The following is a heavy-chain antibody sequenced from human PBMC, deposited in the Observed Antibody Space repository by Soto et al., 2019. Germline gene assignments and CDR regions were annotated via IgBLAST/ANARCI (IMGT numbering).Heavy chain of an antibody. CDR1: GYTFTGYY. J-gene: IGHJ6*02. V-gene: IGHV1-2*02. CDR3: ARAVYCTTGVSYDYYYGMDV. CDR2: INPNSGGT. D-gene: IGHD2-8*01. Sequence: QVQLVQSGAEVKKPGASVKVSCKASGYTFTGYYMHWVRQAPGQGLEWMGWINPNSGGTNYAQKVQGRVSRTRDTCIRTPYIELSRLRSDDTAVSYCARAVYCTTGVSYDYYYGMDVWGQGTTVTVSS.